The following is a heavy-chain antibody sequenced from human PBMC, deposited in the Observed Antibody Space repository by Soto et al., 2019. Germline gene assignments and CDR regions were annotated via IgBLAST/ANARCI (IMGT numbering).Heavy chain of an antibody. CDR1: GFTFSSYA. D-gene: IGHD6-6*01. CDR3: VRGTIVARQHLDY. J-gene: IGHJ4*02. V-gene: IGHV3-30*03. Sequence: QVQLVESGGGVVQPGKSLRLSCAASGFTFSSYAMHWARPAPGKGLEWVTVISIRGGDEYYAESVRGRFTISRDDSKNTLYLQMDSLRVEDTAVYYCVRGTIVARQHLDYWGQGTLVTVSS. CDR2: ISIRGGDE.